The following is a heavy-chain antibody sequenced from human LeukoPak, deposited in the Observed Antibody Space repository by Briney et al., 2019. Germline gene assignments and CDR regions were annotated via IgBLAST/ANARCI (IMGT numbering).Heavy chain of an antibody. J-gene: IGHJ6*02. V-gene: IGHV3-64*01. CDR3: ARRVAPTDYLGMDV. CDR1: GFTFSNYS. CDR2: ISTRGETT. D-gene: IGHD4-17*01. Sequence: PGGSLRLSCAASGFTFSNYSMQWVRQAPGKGLEYVSAISTRGETTYYAKSVKGRFTISRDDSKNTLYLQMGSLRGEDMAVYYCARRVAPTDYLGMDVWGQGTTVTVSS.